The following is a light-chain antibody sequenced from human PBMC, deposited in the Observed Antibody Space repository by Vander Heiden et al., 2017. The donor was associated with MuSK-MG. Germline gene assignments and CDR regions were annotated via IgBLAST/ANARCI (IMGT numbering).Light chain of an antibody. V-gene: IGKV3-11*01. Sequence: EIVLTQSPATLSLSPGDRATLFCRASQSIGSYLAWYQQKPGQAPRLLIFDATNRATGIPARFSGRGSGTDFTLSISSLEPEDFAVYYCQQRNNWVWTFGQGTKVEIK. J-gene: IGKJ1*01. CDR2: DAT. CDR1: QSIGSY. CDR3: QQRNNWVWT.